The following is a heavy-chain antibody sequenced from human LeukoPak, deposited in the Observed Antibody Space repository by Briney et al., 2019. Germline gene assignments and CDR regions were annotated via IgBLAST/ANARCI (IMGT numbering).Heavy chain of an antibody. CDR1: GYTFTGYY. D-gene: IGHD4-17*01. Sequence: GASVKVSCKASGYTFTGYYMHWVRQAPGQGLEWMGWINPNSGGTNYAQKFQGRVTMTRDTSISTAYMELSRLRSDDTAVYYCASEHDYGDSGAFDIWGQGTMVTVSS. CDR3: ASEHDYGDSGAFDI. CDR2: INPNSGGT. J-gene: IGHJ3*02. V-gene: IGHV1-2*02.